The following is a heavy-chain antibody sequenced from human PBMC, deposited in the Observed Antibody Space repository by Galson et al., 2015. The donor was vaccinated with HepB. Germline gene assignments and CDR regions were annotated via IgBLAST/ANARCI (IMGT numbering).Heavy chain of an antibody. J-gene: IGHJ4*02. D-gene: IGHD3-22*01. CDR3: AKNTIIVSVPGHRFDN. V-gene: IGHV3-23*01. CDR2: ISGSGGST. Sequence: LRLSCAASGFTFSSYAMSWVRQAPGTGLEWVSVISGSGGSTYYADSVKGRFIISRDNSKNMLYLQMNRLRPEDTAVYFCAKNTIIVSVPGHRFDNWGQGALVTVSS. CDR1: GFTFSSYA.